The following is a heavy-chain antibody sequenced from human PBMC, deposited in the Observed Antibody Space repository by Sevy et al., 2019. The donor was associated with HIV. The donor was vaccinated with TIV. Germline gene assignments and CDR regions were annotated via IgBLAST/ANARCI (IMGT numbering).Heavy chain of an antibody. Sequence: GGSLRLSCAASGFTFSSYGMHWVRQAPGKGLEWVAFIRYDGSNKYYANSVKGRFTISRDNSKNTLYLQMNSLRAEDTAVYYCAKIFPGGVTVYYYCYMDVWGKGTTVTVSS. D-gene: IGHD3-16*01. CDR1: GFTFSSYG. CDR2: IRYDGSNK. V-gene: IGHV3-30*02. CDR3: AKIFPGGVTVYYYCYMDV. J-gene: IGHJ6*03.